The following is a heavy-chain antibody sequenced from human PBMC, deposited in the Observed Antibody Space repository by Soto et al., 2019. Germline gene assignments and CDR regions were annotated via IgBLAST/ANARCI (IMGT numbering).Heavy chain of an antibody. V-gene: IGHV4-61*08. Sequence: QVQLQESGPGLVKPSGTLSLTCSVSGGSVSSDAYYWSWIRQPPGKTLDWIGFILSGGGTSTNPSLRSRLSISVDTSRNQFSLRLTSVTASDTGVYCCAKGFSSGWYVDSWGRGTLVTV. CDR2: ILSGGGT. J-gene: IGHJ4*02. CDR3: AKGFSSGWYVDS. CDR1: GGSVSSDAYY. D-gene: IGHD6-19*01.